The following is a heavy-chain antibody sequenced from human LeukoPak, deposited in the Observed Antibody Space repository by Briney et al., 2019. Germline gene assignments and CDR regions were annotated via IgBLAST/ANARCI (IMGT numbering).Heavy chain of an antibody. J-gene: IGHJ3*01. CDR2: IRGRSSTI. Sequence: GGSLRLSCAASGFTLSTYSVNSVRQAPGKGLESLASIRGRSSTIYYADSVKGRFTISSDNAKNALYLQMNSLRAEDTAVYYCARVLNQVTTYGSSGYYDSGAFDVWGQGTMVTVSS. D-gene: IGHD3-22*01. CDR3: ARVLNQVTTYGSSGYYDSGAFDV. CDR1: GFTLSTYS. V-gene: IGHV3-48*04.